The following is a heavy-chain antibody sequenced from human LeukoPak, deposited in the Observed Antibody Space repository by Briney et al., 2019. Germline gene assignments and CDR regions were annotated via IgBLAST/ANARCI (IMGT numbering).Heavy chain of an antibody. CDR2: INSDGSST. CDR3: ASAKATGYLAGDLDY. CDR1: GFTFSSYW. D-gene: IGHD3-9*01. Sequence: GGSLRLSCAASGFTFSSYWMHWVRQAPGKGLVWVSRINSDGSSTSYADSVKGRFTISRDNAKNTLYLQMNSLRAEDTAVYYCASAKATGYLAGDLDYWGQGTLVTVSS. V-gene: IGHV3-74*01. J-gene: IGHJ4*02.